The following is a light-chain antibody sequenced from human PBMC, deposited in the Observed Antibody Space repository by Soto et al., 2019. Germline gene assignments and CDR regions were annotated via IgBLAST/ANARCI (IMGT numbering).Light chain of an antibody. CDR1: QSVSSY. V-gene: IGKV3-11*01. CDR2: DAS. CDR3: QQRSNWPPYT. Sequence: EIVLTQSPATLSLSPGERATLSCRASQSVSSYLAWYQQKPGQAPRLLIYDASNRATGIPARFSGSGSGTDFPLTISLLEPEDFAVYYCQQRSNWPPYTFGQGTKLEIK. J-gene: IGKJ2*01.